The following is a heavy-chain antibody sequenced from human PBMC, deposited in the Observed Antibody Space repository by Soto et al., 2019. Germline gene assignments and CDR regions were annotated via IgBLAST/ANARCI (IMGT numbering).Heavy chain of an antibody. Sequence: QVQLVQSGAEEKKPGASVKVSCKASGYTFTSYAMHWVRQAPGQRLEWMGWINAGNGNTKYSQKFQGRVTITRDTSASTAYMELSSLRSEDTAVYYCARGEYCSGGSCYSWGWFDPWGQGTLVTVSS. J-gene: IGHJ5*02. D-gene: IGHD2-15*01. CDR1: GYTFTSYA. CDR2: INAGNGNT. CDR3: ARGEYCSGGSCYSWGWFDP. V-gene: IGHV1-3*05.